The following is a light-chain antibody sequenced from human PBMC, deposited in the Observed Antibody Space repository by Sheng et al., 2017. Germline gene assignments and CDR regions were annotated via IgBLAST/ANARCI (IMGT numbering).Light chain of an antibody. CDR1: SSDVGAYNY. Sequence: QSALTQPRSVSGSPGQSVTISCTGSSSDVGAYNYVSWYQQHPGKAPKLMIYDVSKRPSGVPDRFYGSKSGNTASLTISGLQAEDEADYYCCFYAGSYTFDVIFGGGTGLTVL. CDR2: DVS. CDR3: CFYAGSYTFDVI. J-gene: IGLJ2*01. V-gene: IGLV2-11*01.